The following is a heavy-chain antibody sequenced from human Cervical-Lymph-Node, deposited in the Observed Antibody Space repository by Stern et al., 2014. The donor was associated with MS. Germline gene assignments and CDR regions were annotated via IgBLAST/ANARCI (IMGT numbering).Heavy chain of an antibody. CDR2: ITPKSGAT. V-gene: IGHV1-2*06. CDR3: ARDAMTVTTSRAWFDP. J-gene: IGHJ5*02. D-gene: IGHD4-11*01. CDR1: GYTFTGHY. Sequence: VQLVESGAEVKRPGASVKVSCKASGYTFTGHYINWIRQAPGQGLEWMGRITPKSGATGSAQRFQGRVTMTRDTSISTAYLELTSLTSDDTAVYYCARDAMTVTTSRAWFDPWGQGTLVSVSS.